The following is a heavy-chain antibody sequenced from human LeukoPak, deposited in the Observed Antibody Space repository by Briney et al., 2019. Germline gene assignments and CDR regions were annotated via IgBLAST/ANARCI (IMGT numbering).Heavy chain of an antibody. Sequence: GGSLRLSCAASGFTFSNYGMHWVRQAPGKGLEWVAVISYDGSNKYYADSVKGRFTISRDNSKNTLYLQMNSLRAEDTAVYYCAKMVAATYYWGQGTLVTVSS. CDR2: ISYDGSNK. J-gene: IGHJ4*02. V-gene: IGHV3-30*18. CDR1: GFTFSNYG. CDR3: AKMVAATYY. D-gene: IGHD2-15*01.